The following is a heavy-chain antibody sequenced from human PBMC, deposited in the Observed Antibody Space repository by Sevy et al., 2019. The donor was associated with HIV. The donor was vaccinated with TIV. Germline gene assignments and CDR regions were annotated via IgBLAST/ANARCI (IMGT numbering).Heavy chain of an antibody. J-gene: IGHJ6*02. Sequence: SQTLSLTCAISGDSVSSSSAAWNWFRQSPSRGLEWLGRTYCRSKWYSDYEVSVKGRVTINPDTSKNQFSLHLDSVTPEDTAVYFCARGDELNSYYYGMDVWGQGTTVTVSS. V-gene: IGHV6-1*01. CDR2: TYCRSKWYS. D-gene: IGHD1-7*01. CDR1: GDSVSSSSAA. CDR3: ARGDELNSYYYGMDV.